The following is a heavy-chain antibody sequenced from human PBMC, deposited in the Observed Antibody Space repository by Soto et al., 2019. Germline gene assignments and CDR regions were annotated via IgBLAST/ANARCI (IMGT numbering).Heavy chain of an antibody. V-gene: IGHV4-34*02. D-gene: IGHD2-15*01. CDR2: INHIGYT. Sequence: QVQLQQWGAGLLKPSETLSLTCAVSGGSFSDFYWTWIRQLPGKGLEWIGEINHIGYTNYNPSLESRVAISVDTSKNQFSLNLRSETAADTAVYYCGPRGAVAPRGYWGQGTLVTVSS. CDR1: GGSFSDFY. CDR3: GPRGAVAPRGY. J-gene: IGHJ4*02.